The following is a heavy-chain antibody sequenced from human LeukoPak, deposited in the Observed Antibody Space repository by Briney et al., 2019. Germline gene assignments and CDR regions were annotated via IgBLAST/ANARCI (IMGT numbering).Heavy chain of an antibody. Sequence: SVKVSCKASGGTFSNYAIGWVRQAPGQGLEWMGGVIPIFSTANYAQKFQGRVTITADRSTSTAYMELSSLRSEDTAVYYCVRVPSWKGYMDVWGKGTTVTVSS. V-gene: IGHV1-69*06. CDR2: VIPIFSTA. D-gene: IGHD1-1*01. CDR1: GGTFSNYA. CDR3: VRVPSWKGYMDV. J-gene: IGHJ6*03.